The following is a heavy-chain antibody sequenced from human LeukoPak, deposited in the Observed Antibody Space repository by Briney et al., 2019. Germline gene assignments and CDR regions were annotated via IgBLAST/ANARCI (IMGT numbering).Heavy chain of an antibody. CDR3: TKDRMATIIGEFDY. J-gene: IGHJ4*02. Sequence: GGSLRLSCAASGFTFSSYGMSWVRQAPGKGLEWVAVISYDGINKYYADSVKGRFTISRDNSKNTLYLQMNSLRAEDTAVYYCTKDRMATIIGEFDYWGQGTLVTVSS. CDR2: ISYDGINK. V-gene: IGHV3-30*18. CDR1: GFTFSSYG. D-gene: IGHD5-24*01.